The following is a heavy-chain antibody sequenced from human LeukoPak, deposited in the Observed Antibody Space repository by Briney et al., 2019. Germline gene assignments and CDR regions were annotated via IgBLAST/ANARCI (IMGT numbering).Heavy chain of an antibody. CDR2: IYSGGSK. Sequence: GGSLRLSCAASGFTVSSNYMSWVRQAPGKGLEWVSVIYSGGSKYYEDSVKGRFTISRDNSKNTLYLQMNSLRAEDTAVYYCARARYCSGGSCYGIYYFDYWGRGTLVTVSS. CDR3: ARARYCSGGSCYGIYYFDY. CDR1: GFTVSSNY. V-gene: IGHV3-66*02. J-gene: IGHJ4*02. D-gene: IGHD2-15*01.